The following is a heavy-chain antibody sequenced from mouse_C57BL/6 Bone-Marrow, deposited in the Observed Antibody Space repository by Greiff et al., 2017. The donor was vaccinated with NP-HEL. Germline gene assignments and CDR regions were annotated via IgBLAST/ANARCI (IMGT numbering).Heavy chain of an antibody. D-gene: IGHD2-3*01. CDR1: GYSITSGYY. CDR2: ISYDGSN. J-gene: IGHJ3*01. V-gene: IGHV3-6*01. Sequence: EVQVVESGPGLVKPSQSLSLTCSVTGYSITSGYYWNWIRQFPGNKLEWMGYISYDGSNNYNPSLKNRISITRDTSKNQFFLKLNSVTTEDTATYYCAGYSGAWFAYWGQGTLVTVSA. CDR3: AGYSGAWFAY.